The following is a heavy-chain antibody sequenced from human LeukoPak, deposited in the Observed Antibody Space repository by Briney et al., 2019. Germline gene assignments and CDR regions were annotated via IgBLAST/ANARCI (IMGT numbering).Heavy chain of an antibody. Sequence: SGTLSLTCAVSGGSISSSNWWSWVRQPPGKGLEWIGEIYHSGSTNYNPSLKSRVTISVDKSENQFSLKLSSVTAADTAVYYCARDPDIVVVPAATNDAFDIWGQGTMVTVSS. CDR1: GGSISSSNW. D-gene: IGHD2-2*01. CDR2: IYHSGST. V-gene: IGHV4-4*02. J-gene: IGHJ3*02. CDR3: ARDPDIVVVPAATNDAFDI.